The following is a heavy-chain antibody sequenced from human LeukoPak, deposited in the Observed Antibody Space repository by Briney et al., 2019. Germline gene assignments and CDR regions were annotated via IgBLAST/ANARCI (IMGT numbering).Heavy chain of an antibody. Sequence: ASVKVCCKVSGYTLTELSMHWVRQAPGKGLEWMGGFDPEDGETIYAQKFQGRVTMTEDTSTDTAYMELSSLRSEDTAVYYCGTGQTGTGEVYFDYWGQGTLVTVSS. J-gene: IGHJ4*02. D-gene: IGHD3-9*01. V-gene: IGHV1-24*01. CDR1: GYTLTELS. CDR3: GTGQTGTGEVYFDY. CDR2: FDPEDGET.